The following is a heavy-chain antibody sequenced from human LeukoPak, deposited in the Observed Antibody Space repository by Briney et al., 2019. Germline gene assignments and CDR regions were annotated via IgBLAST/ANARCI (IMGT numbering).Heavy chain of an antibody. CDR3: ARGGIQVSGIDEFDY. V-gene: IGHV3-13*01. D-gene: IGHD6-19*01. Sequence: PGGSLRLSCAASGFTFIDYDMHWVRQVIGKGLEWVSAIGIRGDTHYSGSVKGRFTISRENAESSLYLQTNSLSAEDTAVYYCARGGIQVSGIDEFDYWGQGTLVTVSS. CDR1: GFTFIDYD. CDR2: IGIRGDT. J-gene: IGHJ4*02.